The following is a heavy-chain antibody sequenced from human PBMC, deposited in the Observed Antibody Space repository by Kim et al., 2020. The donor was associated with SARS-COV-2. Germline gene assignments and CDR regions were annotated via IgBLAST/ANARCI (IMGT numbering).Heavy chain of an antibody. J-gene: IGHJ3*02. D-gene: IGHD3-10*01. Sequence: KSRVTISVDTAKNQFSLKLSSVSAADTAVYYCARLTYYYGSGSHAYAFDIWGQGTMVTVSS. CDR3: ARLTYYYGSGSHAYAFDI. V-gene: IGHV4-34*01.